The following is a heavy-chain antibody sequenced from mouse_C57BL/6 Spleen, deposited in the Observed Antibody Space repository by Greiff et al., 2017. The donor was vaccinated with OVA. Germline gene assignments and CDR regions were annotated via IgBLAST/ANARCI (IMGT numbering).Heavy chain of an antibody. D-gene: IGHD1-1*01. CDR1: GYTFTDYY. V-gene: IGHV1-26*01. CDR3: AREVYYTRYFDV. Sequence: EVKLQQSGPELVKPGASVKISCKASGYTFTDYYMNWVKQSHGKSLEWIGDINPNNGGTSYNQKFKGKATLTVDKSSSTAYMELRSLTSEDSAVYYCAREVYYTRYFDVWGTGTTVTVSS. CDR2: INPNNGGT. J-gene: IGHJ1*03.